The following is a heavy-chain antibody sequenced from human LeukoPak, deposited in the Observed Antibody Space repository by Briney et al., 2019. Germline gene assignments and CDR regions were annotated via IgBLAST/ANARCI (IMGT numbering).Heavy chain of an antibody. D-gene: IGHD3-3*01. CDR2: ISSSGNTI. V-gene: IGHV3-48*03. Sequence: GGSLRLSCAASVFTSSSYEMNWVRQPPGKGLEWVSYISSSGNTIYYADSVKGRFTISRDNAKNSLYLQMNSLRAEDTAVYYCARGFGDLWGQGTLVIVSS. CDR1: VFTSSSYE. J-gene: IGHJ5*02. CDR3: ARGFGDL.